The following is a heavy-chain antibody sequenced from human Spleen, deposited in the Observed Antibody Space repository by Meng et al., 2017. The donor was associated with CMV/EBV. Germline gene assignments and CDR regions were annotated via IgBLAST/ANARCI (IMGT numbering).Heavy chain of an antibody. Sequence: ESLKISCAVYGGSFSGYYWSWIRQPPGKGLEWIGEINHSGSTNYNPSLKSRVTISVDTSKNQFSLKLSSVTAADTAVYYCARGRVSASRGYCSSTSCYSPRDYYGMDVWGQGTTVTVSS. V-gene: IGHV4-34*01. D-gene: IGHD2-2*01. J-gene: IGHJ6*02. CDR3: ARGRVSASRGYCSSTSCYSPRDYYGMDV. CDR2: INHSGST. CDR1: GGSFSGYY.